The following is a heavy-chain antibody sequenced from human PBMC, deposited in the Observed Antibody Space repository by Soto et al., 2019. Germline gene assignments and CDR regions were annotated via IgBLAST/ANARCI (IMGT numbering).Heavy chain of an antibody. CDR3: CPATFGGIEY. D-gene: IGHD3-16*01. CDR2: ISYDGSNK. CDR1: GFSFRDYG. J-gene: IGHJ4*02. Sequence: PGGYVRLSCAAYGFSFRDYGMHWVRQAPGKGLEGGAVISYDGSNKYYADSVKGRISISRDNSKNTLYLQMNSLRAEDTAVYYCCPATFGGIEYWRQGTLVTVSS. V-gene: IGHV3-30*12.